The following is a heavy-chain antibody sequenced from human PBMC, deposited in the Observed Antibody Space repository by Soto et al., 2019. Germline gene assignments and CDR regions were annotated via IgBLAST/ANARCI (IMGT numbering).Heavy chain of an antibody. V-gene: IGHV3-72*01. CDR3: XXXXXXXXXY. CDR2: SRNEAHSYXT. CDR1: GFTFSDHY. J-gene: IGHJ4*02. Sequence: EVQLVESGGGLVRPGGSLRLSCAASGFTFSDHYMXXXXXAXXXXLEWVGRSRNEAHSYXTEYAASVQGRFTISRXXXXXXXXXXXXXXXXXXXXXXXXXXXXXXXXXYWGQGTLVTVSS.